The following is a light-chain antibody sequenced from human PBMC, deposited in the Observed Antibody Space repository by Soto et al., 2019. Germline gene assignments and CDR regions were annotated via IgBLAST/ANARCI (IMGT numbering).Light chain of an antibody. Sequence: QSALTQPPSVSGAPGQRVTTSCTGSSSNIGAGYDVHWYQQLPGTAPKLLIYGNSNRPSGVPDRFSGSKSGTSASLAITGLQAEDEADYYCQSSDSSLNVFGTGTKVTVL. CDR1: SSNIGAGYD. CDR2: GNS. V-gene: IGLV1-40*01. J-gene: IGLJ1*01. CDR3: QSSDSSLNV.